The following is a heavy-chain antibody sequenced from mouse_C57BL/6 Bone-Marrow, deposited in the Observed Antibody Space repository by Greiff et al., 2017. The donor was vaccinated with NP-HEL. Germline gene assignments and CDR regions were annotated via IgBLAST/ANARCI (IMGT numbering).Heavy chain of an antibody. V-gene: IGHV1-64*01. CDR3: AGVYDGYPYAMDY. D-gene: IGHD2-3*01. J-gene: IGHJ4*01. CDR1: GYTFTSYW. CDR2: IHPNSGST. Sequence: VQLQQPGAELVKPGASVKLSCKASGYTFTSYWMHWVKQRPGQGLEWIGMIHPNSGSTNYNEKFKSKATLTVDKSSSTAYMQLSSLTSEDSAVYYCAGVYDGYPYAMDYWGQGTSVTVSS.